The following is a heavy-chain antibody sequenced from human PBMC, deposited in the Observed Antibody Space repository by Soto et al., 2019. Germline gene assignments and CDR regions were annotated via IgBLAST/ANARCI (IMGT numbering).Heavy chain of an antibody. CDR2: ISSSSSTI. V-gene: IGHV3-48*01. J-gene: IGHJ5*02. CDR3: ASGGKTITIFGVVLNWFDP. CDR1: GFTFSSYS. Sequence: PGGSLRLSCAASGFTFSSYSMNWVRQAPGKGLEWVSYISSSSSTIYYADSVKGRFTISRDNAKNSLYLQMNSLRAEDTAVYYCASGGKTITIFGVVLNWFDPWGQGTLVTVSS. D-gene: IGHD3-3*01.